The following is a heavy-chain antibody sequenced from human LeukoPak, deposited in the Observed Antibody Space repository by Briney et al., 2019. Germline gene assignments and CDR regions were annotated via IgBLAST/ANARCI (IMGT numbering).Heavy chain of an antibody. CDR3: ARGRFSCPDDY. CDR2: IYSGGAT. J-gene: IGHJ4*02. D-gene: IGHD3-3*01. Sequence: PGGSLRLSCAVSEFSVSSNYINWVRQAPGKRPEWVSVIYSGGATYYADSVRGRFTISRDNSKNMVSLQMTSLGAEDTAVYYCARGRFSCPDDYWGQGTLVTVSS. V-gene: IGHV3-53*01. CDR1: EFSVSSNY.